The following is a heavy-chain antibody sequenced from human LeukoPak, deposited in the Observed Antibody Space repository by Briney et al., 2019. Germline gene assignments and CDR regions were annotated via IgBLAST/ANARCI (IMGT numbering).Heavy chain of an antibody. D-gene: IGHD3-22*01. J-gene: IGHJ5*02. CDR3: ARDGRVTMISNWFDP. V-gene: IGHV3-11*05. Sequence: GGSLRLSCAASGFTFSDYYMSWIRQAPGKGLEWVSYISSSSYTNYADSVKGRFTISRDNAKNSLYLQMNSLRAEDTAVYYCARDGRVTMISNWFDPWGQGTLVTVSS. CDR1: GFTFSDYY. CDR2: ISSSSYT.